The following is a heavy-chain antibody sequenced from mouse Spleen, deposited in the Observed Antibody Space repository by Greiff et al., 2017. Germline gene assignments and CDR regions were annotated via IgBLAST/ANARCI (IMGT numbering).Heavy chain of an antibody. Sequence: LVESGPELVKPGASVKISCKASGYSFTSYYIHWVKQRPGQGLEWIGWIYPGSGNTKYNEKFKGKATLTADTSSSTAYMQLSSLTSEDSAVYYCARVTTVVGDYFDYWGQGTTLTVSS. CDR2: IYPGSGNT. CDR1: GYSFTSYY. V-gene: IGHV1-66*01. D-gene: IGHD1-1*01. J-gene: IGHJ2*01. CDR3: ARVTTVVGDYFDY.